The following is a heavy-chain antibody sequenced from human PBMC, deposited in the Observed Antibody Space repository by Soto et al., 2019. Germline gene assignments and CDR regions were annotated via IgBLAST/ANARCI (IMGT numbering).Heavy chain of an antibody. CDR1: GYPFTGYY. CDR3: AKGIPIIAVAGTRYYGMDV. V-gene: IGHV1-2*02. J-gene: IGHJ6*02. CDR2: INPNSGGT. D-gene: IGHD6-19*01. Sequence: ASVKVSCKASGYPFTGYYMHWVRQAPGQGLEWMGWINPNSGGTNYAQKFQGRVTMTRDTSISTAYMELSRPRSDDTAVYYCAKGIPIIAVAGTRYYGMDVWAQGTTVTVSS.